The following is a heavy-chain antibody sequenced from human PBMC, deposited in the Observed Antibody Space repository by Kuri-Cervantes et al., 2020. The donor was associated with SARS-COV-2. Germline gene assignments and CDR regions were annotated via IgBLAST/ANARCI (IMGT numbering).Heavy chain of an antibody. D-gene: IGHD1-7*01. CDR3: ARVGRGVTGTEDLYY. J-gene: IGHJ4*02. CDR2: INPNSGGT. Sequence: ASVKVSCKASGYTFTGYYMHWVRQAPGQGREWMGWINPNSGGTNYAQKFQGRVTITADESTSTAYIELNSLRSEDTAVYYCARVGRGVTGTEDLYYWGQGTLVTVSS. V-gene: IGHV1-2*02. CDR1: GYTFTGYY.